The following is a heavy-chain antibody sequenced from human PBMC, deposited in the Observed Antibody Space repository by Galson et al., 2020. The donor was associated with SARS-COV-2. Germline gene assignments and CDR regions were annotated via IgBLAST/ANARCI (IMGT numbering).Heavy chain of an antibody. V-gene: IGHV4-34*01. Sequence: SETLSLTCAVYGGSFSDYSWTWVRQPPGKGLEWIGAISHSGSTNYSPPLKSRVFMSVDTSKNQFSLKLRSVTAADTAVYYCARGGSRPIMVFDYYYFYMDVWGKGTTVTVSS. CDR3: ARGGSRPIMVFDYYYFYMDV. CDR2: ISHSGST. CDR1: GGSFSDYS. D-gene: IGHD2-8*01. J-gene: IGHJ6*03.